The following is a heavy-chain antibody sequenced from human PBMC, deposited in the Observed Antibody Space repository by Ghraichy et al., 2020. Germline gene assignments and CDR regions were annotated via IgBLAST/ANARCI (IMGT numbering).Heavy chain of an antibody. Sequence: GGSLRLSCAASGFTFSSYAMGWVRQAPGKGLEWVSAISGSGGSTYYADSVKGRFTISRDNSKNTLYLQMNSLRAEDTAVYYCAKPYTAYWYFDLWGRGTLVTVSS. CDR3: AKPYTAYWYFDL. D-gene: IGHD2-2*02. CDR2: ISGSGGST. CDR1: GFTFSSYA. J-gene: IGHJ2*01. V-gene: IGHV3-23*01.